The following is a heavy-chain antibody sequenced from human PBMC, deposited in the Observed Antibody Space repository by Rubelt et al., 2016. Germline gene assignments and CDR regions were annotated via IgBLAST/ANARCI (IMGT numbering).Heavy chain of an antibody. Sequence: VQLLESGGGLVQPGGSLRLSCAASGFTFSSYAMSWVRQAPGKGLEWVAVISYDESKKYYADSVKGRFIISRDNSNSTLYLQMNSLRAEDTAVYYCAKTDNSGWDFDYWGHGTLVTVSS. CDR1: GFTFSSYA. J-gene: IGHJ4*01. CDR2: ISYDESKK. D-gene: IGHD6-19*01. CDR3: AKTDNSGWDFDY. V-gene: IGHV3-30*18.